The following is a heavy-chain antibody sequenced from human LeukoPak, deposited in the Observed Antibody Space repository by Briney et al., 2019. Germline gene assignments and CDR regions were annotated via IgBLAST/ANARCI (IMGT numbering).Heavy chain of an antibody. Sequence: SETLSLTCTVSGGSISAYYWTWIRQPPGKGLEWIGDIYYSGSTNYNPSLKSRVTISVDTSKNQFSLKLSSVTAADTAVYYCARGRFQLWPHYYFDYWGQGTLVTVSS. V-gene: IGHV4-59*01. CDR2: IYYSGST. CDR3: ARGRFQLWPHYYFDY. D-gene: IGHD5-18*01. J-gene: IGHJ4*02. CDR1: GGSISAYY.